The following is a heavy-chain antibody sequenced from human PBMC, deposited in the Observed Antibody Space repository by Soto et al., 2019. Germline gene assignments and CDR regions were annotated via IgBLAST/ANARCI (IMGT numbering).Heavy chain of an antibody. Sequence: PSETLSLTCTVSGGSISSSSYYWGWIRQPPGKGLEWIGSIYYSGSTYYNPSLRSRGTISVDTSKNQFSLRLSAVTAADTAGYFCARGPPSFIAAAGISFCWGKGTLVTVSS. D-gene: IGHD6-13*01. CDR3: ARGPPSFIAAAGISFC. V-gene: IGHV4-39*01. J-gene: IGHJ4*02. CDR2: IYYSGST. CDR1: GGSISSSSYY.